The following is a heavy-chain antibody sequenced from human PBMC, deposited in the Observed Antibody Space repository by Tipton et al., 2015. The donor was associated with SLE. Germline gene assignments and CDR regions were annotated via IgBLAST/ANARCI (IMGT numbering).Heavy chain of an antibody. CDR1: GGSISSYY. CDR3: ARRGYSYGDWDY. Sequence: TLSLTCTVSGGSISSYYLSWIRQPAGKGLGWIGRIYTSGSTNYNTSLKSRVTMSVDTSKNQFSLKLSSVTAADTAVYYCARRGYSYGDWDYWGQGTLVTVAS. D-gene: IGHD5-18*01. V-gene: IGHV4-4*07. CDR2: IYTSGST. J-gene: IGHJ4*02.